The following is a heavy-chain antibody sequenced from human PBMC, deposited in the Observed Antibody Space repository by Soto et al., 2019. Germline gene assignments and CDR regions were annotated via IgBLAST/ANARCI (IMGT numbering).Heavy chain of an antibody. CDR3: ARSYCSSTSCHPGGRAFDI. CDR2: IYYSGST. V-gene: IGHV4-59*01. Sequence: PSETLSLTCTVSGGSISSYYWSWIRQPPGKGLEWIGYIYYSGSTNYNPSLKSRVTISVDTSKNQFSLKLSSVTAADTAVYYCARSYCSSTSCHPGGRAFDIWGQGTMVTVSS. D-gene: IGHD2-2*01. CDR1: GGSISSYY. J-gene: IGHJ3*02.